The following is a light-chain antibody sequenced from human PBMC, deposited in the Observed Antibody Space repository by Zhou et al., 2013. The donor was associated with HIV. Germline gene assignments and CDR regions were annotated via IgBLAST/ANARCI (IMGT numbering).Light chain of an antibody. V-gene: IGKV1-12*01. CDR3: QQYYTYPWT. CDR2: DSS. CDR1: QGISNW. Sequence: DIQMTQSPSSVSASVGDRVTITCRASQGISNWLAWYQHKPGKAPQLLIYDSSNLETGVPSRFSGSGSGTDFTLTISCLQSEDFATYFCQQYYTYPWTFGQGTKVEIK. J-gene: IGKJ1*01.